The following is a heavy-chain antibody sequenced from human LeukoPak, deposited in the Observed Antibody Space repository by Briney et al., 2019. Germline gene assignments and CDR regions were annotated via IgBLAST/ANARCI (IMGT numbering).Heavy chain of an antibody. CDR3: ASERTYDAFDI. CDR2: IIPIFGIA. Sequence: SVKVSCKASGYTFTGYYMHWVRQAPGQGLEWMGGIIPIFGIANYAQKFQGRVTITADESTSTAYMELSSLRSEDTAVYYCASERTYDAFDIWGQGTMVTVSS. V-gene: IGHV1-69*13. CDR1: GYTFTGYY. J-gene: IGHJ3*02.